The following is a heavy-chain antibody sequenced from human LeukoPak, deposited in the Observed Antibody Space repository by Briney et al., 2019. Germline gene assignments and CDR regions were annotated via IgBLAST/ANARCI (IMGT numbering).Heavy chain of an antibody. J-gene: IGHJ6*02. CDR3: SRGGDYASQNKYYYYYGMDV. Sequence: EWIGYIYYSGSTYYNPSLKSRVTISVDTSKNQFSLKLSSVTAADTAVYYCSRGGDYASQNKYYYYYGMDVGGQGTLVTVSS. CDR2: IYYSGST. V-gene: IGHV4-31*02. D-gene: IGHD4-17*01.